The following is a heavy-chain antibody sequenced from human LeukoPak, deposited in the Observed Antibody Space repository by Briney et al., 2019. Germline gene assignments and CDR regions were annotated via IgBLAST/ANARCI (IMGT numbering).Heavy chain of an antibody. J-gene: IGHJ4*02. CDR2: IIPIFGTA. Sequence: ASVKVSCKASGGTFSSYAISWVRQAPGQGLEWMGGIIPIFGTANYAQKFQGRVTITADKSTSTAYMELSSLRSDDTAVYYCAVHSYLQPFDYWGQGTLVTVSS. V-gene: IGHV1-69*06. D-gene: IGHD5-18*01. CDR1: GGTFSSYA. CDR3: AVHSYLQPFDY.